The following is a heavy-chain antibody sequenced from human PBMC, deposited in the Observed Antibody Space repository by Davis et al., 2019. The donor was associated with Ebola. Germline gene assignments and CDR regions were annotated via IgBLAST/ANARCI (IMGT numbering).Heavy chain of an antibody. Sequence: SVTVSCKASGDTFGTNAVIWVRQAPGQGLEWMGELIPLFATPSYSQKFQGRVTITADESTATAYMELSGLGSEDSAIYYCATAENSFGVVLRHYFESWGQGTLVTVSA. D-gene: IGHD3-3*01. J-gene: IGHJ4*02. CDR1: GDTFGTNA. CDR3: ATAENSFGVVLRHYFES. CDR2: LIPLFATP. V-gene: IGHV1-69*13.